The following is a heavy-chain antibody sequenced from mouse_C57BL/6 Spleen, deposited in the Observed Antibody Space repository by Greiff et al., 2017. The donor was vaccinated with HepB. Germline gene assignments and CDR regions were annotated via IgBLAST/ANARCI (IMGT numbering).Heavy chain of an antibody. D-gene: IGHD2-4*01. V-gene: IGHV1-69*01. Sequence: QVQLKQPGAELVMPGASVKLSCKASGYTFTSYWMHWVKQRPGQGLEWIGEIDPSDSYTNYNQKFKGKSTLTVDKSSSTAYMQLSSLTSEDSAVYYCARGGYDYDWYFDVWGTGTTVTVSS. J-gene: IGHJ1*03. CDR1: GYTFTSYW. CDR2: IDPSDSYT. CDR3: ARGGYDYDWYFDV.